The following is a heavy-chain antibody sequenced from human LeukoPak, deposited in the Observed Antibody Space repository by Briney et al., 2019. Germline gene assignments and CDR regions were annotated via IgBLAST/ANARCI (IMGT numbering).Heavy chain of an antibody. CDR2: ISITSDYI. CDR1: GFTFSSYT. CDR3: ARARSSGSHRVVNAFDV. D-gene: IGHD1-26*01. V-gene: IGHV3-21*01. J-gene: IGHJ3*01. Sequence: GGSLRLSCAASGFTFSSYTMNWIRQAPEKGLEWVSSISITSDYIYYPDSMKGRFTISRDNAKNSLYLQMNSLRAEDTAVYYCARARSSGSHRVVNAFDVWGQGTMVTVSS.